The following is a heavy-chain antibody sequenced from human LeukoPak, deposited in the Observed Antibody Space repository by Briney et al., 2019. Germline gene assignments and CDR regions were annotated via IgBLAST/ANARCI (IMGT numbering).Heavy chain of an antibody. D-gene: IGHD2-15*01. CDR3: TRGDIVIVAYYYYYYMDV. V-gene: IGHV3-49*04. Sequence: PGGSLRLSCTASGFTFGDYAMSWVRQAPGKGLEWVGFIRSKAYGGTTEYAASVKGRFTISRDDSKGIAYLQMNSLKTEDTAVYYCTRGDIVIVAYYYYYYMDVWGKGTTVTVSS. J-gene: IGHJ6*03. CDR2: IRSKAYGGTT. CDR1: GFTFGDYA.